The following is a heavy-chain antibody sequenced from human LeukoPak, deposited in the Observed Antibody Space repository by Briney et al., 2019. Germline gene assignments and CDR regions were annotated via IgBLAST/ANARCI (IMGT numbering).Heavy chain of an antibody. CDR1: GFTFSSYS. CDR2: ISSSSSYI. D-gene: IGHD3/OR15-3a*01. V-gene: IGHV3-21*04. J-gene: IGHJ4*02. Sequence: AGGSLTLSCAASGFTFSSYSMNWVRQAPGKGLEWVSSISSSSSYIYYADSVKGRFTISRDNTKNSLYLQMNSLRAEDTAVFYCARDQYDTWSRRGNFDSWGQGTLVIVSS. CDR3: ARDQYDTWSRRGNFDS.